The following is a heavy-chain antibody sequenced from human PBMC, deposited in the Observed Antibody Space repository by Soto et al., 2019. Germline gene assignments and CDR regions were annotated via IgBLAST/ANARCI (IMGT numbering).Heavy chain of an antibody. V-gene: IGHV3-49*03. J-gene: IGHJ6*03. D-gene: IGHD4-4*01. CDR2: IRSKAYGGTT. CDR1: GFTFGDYA. Sequence: GGSLRLSCTASGFTFGDYAMSWFRQAPGKGLEWLGFIRSKAYGGTTEYAASVKGRFTISRDDSKTIASLQMNSLKTEDTAVYYCTRGLSVTTRLWYYYYMDVWGKGTTVTVSS. CDR3: TRGLSVTTRLWYYYYMDV.